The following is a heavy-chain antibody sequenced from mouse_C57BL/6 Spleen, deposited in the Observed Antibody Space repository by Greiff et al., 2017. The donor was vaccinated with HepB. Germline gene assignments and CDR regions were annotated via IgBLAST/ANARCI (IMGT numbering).Heavy chain of an antibody. V-gene: IGHV1-52*01. Sequence: QVQLQQSGAELVRPGSSVKLSCKASGYTFTSYWMHWVKQRPIQGLEWIGNIDPSDSETHYNQKFKDKATLTVDKSSSTAYMQLSSLTSEDSAVYYCARSGYDYGDGFAYWGQGTLVTVSA. CDR2: IDPSDSET. D-gene: IGHD2-4*01. CDR3: ARSGYDYGDGFAY. CDR1: GYTFTSYW. J-gene: IGHJ3*01.